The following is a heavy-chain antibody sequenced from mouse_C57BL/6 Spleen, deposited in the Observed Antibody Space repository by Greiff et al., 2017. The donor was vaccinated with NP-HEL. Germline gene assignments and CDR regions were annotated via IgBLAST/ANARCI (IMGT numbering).Heavy chain of an antibody. Sequence: QVQLQQPGAELVRPGTSVKLSCKASGYTFTSYWMHWVKQRPGQGLEWIGVIDPSDSYTNYNQTFKGKATLTVDTSSSTAYMQLSSLTSEDSAVYYCARDYSNYVFRYFDVWGTGTTVTVSS. CDR1: GYTFTSYW. J-gene: IGHJ1*03. CDR2: IDPSDSYT. CDR3: ARDYSNYVFRYFDV. D-gene: IGHD2-5*01. V-gene: IGHV1-59*01.